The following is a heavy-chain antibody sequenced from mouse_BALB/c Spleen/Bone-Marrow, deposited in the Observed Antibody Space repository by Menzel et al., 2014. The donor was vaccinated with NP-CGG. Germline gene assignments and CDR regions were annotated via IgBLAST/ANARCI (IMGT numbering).Heavy chain of an antibody. Sequence: VHLVESGAELMKPGASVKISCKATGYTFSSYWIEWVKQRPGHGLEWIGEILPGSGTTNYNEKFKGKATFTADTPSNTAYMQLSSLTSEDSAVYYCARGTYRYYFDYWRQGTTLTVSS. CDR2: ILPGSGTT. CDR3: ARGTYRYYFDY. V-gene: IGHV1-9*01. J-gene: IGHJ2*01. CDR1: GYTFSSYW. D-gene: IGHD2-14*01.